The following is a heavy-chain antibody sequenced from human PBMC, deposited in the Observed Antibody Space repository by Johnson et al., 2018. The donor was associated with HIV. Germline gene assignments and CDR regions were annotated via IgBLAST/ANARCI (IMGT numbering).Heavy chain of an antibody. D-gene: IGHD6-13*01. CDR1: GFTFSNAW. V-gene: IGHV3-15*01. CDR3: AKAPSSSWHAFDI. J-gene: IGHJ3*02. Sequence: EVQLVESGGGLVKPGGSLRLSCAASGFTFSNAWMSWVRQAPGKGLEWVGRIKSKTDGGTTDYAAPVKGRFTISRDDSKNTLYLQMNSLRAEDTAVYYCAKAPSSSWHAFDIWGQGTMVTVSS. CDR2: IKSKTDGGTT.